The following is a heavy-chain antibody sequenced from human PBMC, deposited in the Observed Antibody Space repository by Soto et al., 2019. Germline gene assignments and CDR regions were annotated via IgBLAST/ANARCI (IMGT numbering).Heavy chain of an antibody. D-gene: IGHD1-26*01. V-gene: IGHV4-31*03. J-gene: IGHJ4*02. Sequence: QVQLQESGPGLVKPSQTLSLTCTVSGGSISSGAYYWTWIRQHPGKGLEWIGYIYHSGSTYYNPSLNSRVTMSVDTSKNQFSLKLTSVTAADTAMYYCARIKGGAAGNFDYWGQGTLVTVSS. CDR1: GGSISSGAYY. CDR2: IYHSGST. CDR3: ARIKGGAAGNFDY.